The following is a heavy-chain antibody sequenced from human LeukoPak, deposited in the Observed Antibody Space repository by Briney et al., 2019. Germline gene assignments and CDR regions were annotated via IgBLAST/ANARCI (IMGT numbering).Heavy chain of an antibody. Sequence: KASETLSLTCTVSGGSISSYYWSWIRQPAGKGLEWIGRIYTSGSTNYNPSLKSRVTMSLDTSKNLFSLKLSSVTAADTAVYYCVRDGPSWGLLWGQGALVTVSS. CDR3: VRDGPSWGLL. CDR1: GGSISSYY. CDR2: IYTSGST. J-gene: IGHJ4*02. D-gene: IGHD7-27*01. V-gene: IGHV4-4*07.